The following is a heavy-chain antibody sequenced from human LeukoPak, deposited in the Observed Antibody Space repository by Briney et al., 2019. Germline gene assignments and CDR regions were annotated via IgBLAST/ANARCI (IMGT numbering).Heavy chain of an antibody. Sequence: GGSLRLSCAVSGLTLSNNYLSWVRQAPGKGLEWVSVIYSGGSTYYADSVKGRFTISRDNSKNTVYLQMNSLRDEDTAVYYCARNVGYWGQGTLVTVSS. CDR3: ARNVGY. CDR2: IYSGGST. CDR1: GLTLSNNY. J-gene: IGHJ4*02. V-gene: IGHV3-53*01. D-gene: IGHD1-26*01.